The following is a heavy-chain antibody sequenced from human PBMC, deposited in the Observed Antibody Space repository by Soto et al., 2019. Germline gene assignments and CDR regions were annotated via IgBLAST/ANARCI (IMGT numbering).Heavy chain of an antibody. CDR2: VDPEESDT. V-gene: IGHV1-69-2*01. Sequence: ASVKVSCKVSGYTFTDHYVHWVQQAPGKGLEWLGLVDPEESDTIYAEKFQGRVTITADTSTDTAYMELRSLRSEDTGVYYCAYRSWSYLQYFEYSGQGTFVAVSS. CDR3: AYRSWSYLQYFEY. CDR1: GYTFTDHY. J-gene: IGHJ4*02. D-gene: IGHD3-10*01.